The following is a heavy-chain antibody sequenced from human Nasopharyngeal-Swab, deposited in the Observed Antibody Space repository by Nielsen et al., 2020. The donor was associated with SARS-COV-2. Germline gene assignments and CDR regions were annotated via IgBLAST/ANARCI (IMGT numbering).Heavy chain of an antibody. J-gene: IGHJ6*02. Sequence: GSLRLSCTVSGGSVSSGSYYWSWIRQPPGKGLEWIGYIYYSGSTNYNPSLKSRVTISVDTSKNQFSLKLSSVTAADTAVYYCAREGSTSPWNGYYYGMDVWGQGTTVTV. CDR1: GGSVSSGSYY. CDR3: AREGSTSPWNGYYYGMDV. D-gene: IGHD2-2*01. V-gene: IGHV4-61*01. CDR2: IYYSGST.